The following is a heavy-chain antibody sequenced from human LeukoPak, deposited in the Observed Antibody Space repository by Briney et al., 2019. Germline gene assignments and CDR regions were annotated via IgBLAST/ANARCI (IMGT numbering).Heavy chain of an antibody. D-gene: IGHD3-10*01. CDR2: ISGGGMT. J-gene: IGHJ4*02. CDR1: GFTVSNSY. V-gene: IGHV3-53*01. CDR3: TRGFGGDLLGYYFDS. Sequence: PGGSLRLSCVASGFTVSNSYMTWVRQTPGKGLEWVAFISGGGMTLYADSVKGRSTISRDYSKDTLHLQMNSLRVTDTAIYYCTRGFGGDLLGYYFDSWGQGTQVTVSS.